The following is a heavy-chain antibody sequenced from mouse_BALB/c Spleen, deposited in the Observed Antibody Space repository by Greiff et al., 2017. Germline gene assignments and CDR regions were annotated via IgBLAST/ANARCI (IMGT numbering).Heavy chain of an antibody. CDR2: ISYDGSN. CDR1: GYSITSGYY. V-gene: IGHV3-6*02. CDR3: ARNDGYYDYYAMDY. J-gene: IGHJ4*01. Sequence: EVQRVESGPGLVKPSQSLSLTCSVTGYSITSGYYWNWIRQFPGTKLEWMGYISYDGSNNYNPSLKNRISITRDTSKNQFFLKLNSVTTEDTATYYGARNDGYYDYYAMDYWGQGTSVTVSS. D-gene: IGHD2-3*01.